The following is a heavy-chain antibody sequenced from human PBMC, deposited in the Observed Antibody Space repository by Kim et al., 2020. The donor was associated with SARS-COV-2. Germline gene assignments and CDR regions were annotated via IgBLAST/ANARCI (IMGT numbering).Heavy chain of an antibody. J-gene: IGHJ6*02. D-gene: IGHD1-1*01. Sequence: GGSLRLSCAASGFTLRSYWINWVRQAPGKGLVWVSRIGGDGISTHYADSVKGRFTVSRDNDDNTVYLQMNSLRADDTAVYYCARVMYKTGFDAWGQGTTVTVSS. CDR3: ARVMYKTGFDA. CDR1: GFTLRSYW. V-gene: IGHV3-74*01. CDR2: IGGDGIST.